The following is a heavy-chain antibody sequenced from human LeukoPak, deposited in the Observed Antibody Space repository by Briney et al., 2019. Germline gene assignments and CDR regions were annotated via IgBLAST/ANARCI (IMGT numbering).Heavy chain of an antibody. D-gene: IGHD3-10*01. Sequence: GGSLRLSCAASAFTFSSYAMYWVRQAPGKGLEWVAVISYDGSNKYYADSVKGRFTISRDNSKNTLYLQMNSLRAEDTAVYYCARDWVSMVRGASQGYWGQGTLVTVSS. CDR1: AFTFSSYA. CDR3: ARDWVSMVRGASQGY. J-gene: IGHJ4*02. CDR2: ISYDGSNK. V-gene: IGHV3-30-3*01.